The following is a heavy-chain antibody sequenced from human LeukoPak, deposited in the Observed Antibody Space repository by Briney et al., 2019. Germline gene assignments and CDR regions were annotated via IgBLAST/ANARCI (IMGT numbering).Heavy chain of an antibody. CDR3: ARGSVSAPYYFDY. J-gene: IGHJ4*02. D-gene: IGHD2-2*01. Sequence: GGSLRLSCAASGFTFSSYWMSWVRQAPGKGLEWVANIKQDGSEKYYVDSVKGRFTISRDNAKNSLYLQMNSLRAEDTAVYYCARGSVSAPYYFDYWGLGTLVTVSS. CDR1: GFTFSSYW. CDR2: IKQDGSEK. V-gene: IGHV3-7*01.